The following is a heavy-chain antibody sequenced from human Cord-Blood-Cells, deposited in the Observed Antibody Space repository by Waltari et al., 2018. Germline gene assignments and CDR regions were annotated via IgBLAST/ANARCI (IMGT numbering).Heavy chain of an antibody. J-gene: IGHJ4*02. V-gene: IGHV1-3*01. CDR3: ARGPREWLLLGDY. CDR1: GYTFTSTA. D-gene: IGHD3-22*01. CDR2: INAGNGNT. Sequence: QVQPVQSGAEVKKPGASVKVSCKASGYTFTSTALHWVRQAPGQRPEWMGWINAGNGNTKYSQKFQGRVTITRDTSASTAYMELSSLRSEDTAVYYCARGPREWLLLGDYWSQGTLVTVSS.